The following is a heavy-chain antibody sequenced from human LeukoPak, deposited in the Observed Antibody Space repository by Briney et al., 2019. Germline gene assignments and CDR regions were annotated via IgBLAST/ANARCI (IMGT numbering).Heavy chain of an antibody. CDR3: ARDLWYSGSRAPPRAFDI. CDR1: GFIFSSYE. J-gene: IGHJ3*02. V-gene: IGHV3-48*03. CDR2: ISSSGRTM. D-gene: IGHD1-26*01. Sequence: GGPVRLSCEASGFIFSSYEMNWVRQAPGKGLEWVSFISSSGRTMYYADSMKGRFTVSRDNAKNSVYLQMNSLRAEDTAVYYCARDLWYSGSRAPPRAFDIWGQGTMVTVSS.